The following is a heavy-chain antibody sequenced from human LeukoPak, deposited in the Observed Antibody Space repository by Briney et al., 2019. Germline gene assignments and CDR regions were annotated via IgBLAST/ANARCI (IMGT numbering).Heavy chain of an antibody. J-gene: IGHJ4*02. D-gene: IGHD1-1*01. V-gene: IGHV3-49*03. Sequence: GGSLRLTCTASGFTFGDYAMSWIRQAPGKGLEWVGFIRSKAYGETADYVASVKGRFTISRDDSKAIAYLQMNSLKTEDTAVYHCTRDRGAYNLYDYWGQGTLVTVSS. CDR3: TRDRGAYNLYDY. CDR1: GFTFGDYA. CDR2: IRSKAYGETA.